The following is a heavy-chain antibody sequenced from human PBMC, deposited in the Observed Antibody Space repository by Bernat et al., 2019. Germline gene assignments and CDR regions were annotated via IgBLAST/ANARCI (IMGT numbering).Heavy chain of an antibody. Sequence: QVQLVESGGGVVQPGRSLRLSCAASGFTFSSYAMHWVRQAPGKGLEWVAVISYDGSNKYYVDSVKGRFTISRDNSKNTLYLQMNSLRAEDTAVYYCARSGYSSGGLDYWGQGTLVTVSS. D-gene: IGHD6-19*01. CDR3: ARSGYSSGGLDY. CDR1: GFTFSSYA. V-gene: IGHV3-30-3*01. J-gene: IGHJ4*02. CDR2: ISYDGSNK.